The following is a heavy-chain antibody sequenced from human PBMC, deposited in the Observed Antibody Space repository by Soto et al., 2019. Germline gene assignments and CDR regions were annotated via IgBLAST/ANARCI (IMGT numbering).Heavy chain of an antibody. CDR3: ARAREDYAFDY. V-gene: IGHV3-53*02. CDR2: IYSGGST. J-gene: IGHJ4*02. Sequence: EVQLVETGGGLIQPGGSLRLSCAASGFTVSSHYMSWVRQAPGKGLEWVSVIYSGGSTYYADSVKGRFTISRDNSKNTLYLQMNSLGAEDTAVYYCARAREDYAFDYWGQGTLVTVSS. CDR1: GFTVSSHY. D-gene: IGHD4-17*01.